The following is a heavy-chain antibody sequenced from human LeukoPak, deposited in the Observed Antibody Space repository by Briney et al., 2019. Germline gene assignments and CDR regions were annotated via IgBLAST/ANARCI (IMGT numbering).Heavy chain of an antibody. V-gene: IGHV4-4*09. Sequence: SETLSLTCTVSGGSISSYYWSWIRQPPGKGLKWIGYIYTSGSTNYNPSLKSRVTISVDTSKNQFSLKLSSVTAADTAVYYCASISSSSGTSWDYWGQGTLVTVSS. D-gene: IGHD6-13*01. CDR2: IYTSGST. J-gene: IGHJ4*02. CDR3: ASISSSSGTSWDY. CDR1: GGSISSYY.